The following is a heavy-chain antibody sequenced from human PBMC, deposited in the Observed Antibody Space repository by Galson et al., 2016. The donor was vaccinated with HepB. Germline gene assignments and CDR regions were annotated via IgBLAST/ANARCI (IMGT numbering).Heavy chain of an antibody. V-gene: IGHV1-58*01. D-gene: IGHD1-26*01. CDR2: IVFGSGDS. J-gene: IGHJ3*02. CDR1: GFTFTSSA. Sequence: SVKVSCKASGFTFTSSAVQWVRQARGQRLEWIGWIVFGSGDSSYAQKFHERVTITRDMSTSTAYMELRSLRSEDPAVYYCAADYGWEREYAFDTWGQGTMVTVSS. CDR3: AADYGWEREYAFDT.